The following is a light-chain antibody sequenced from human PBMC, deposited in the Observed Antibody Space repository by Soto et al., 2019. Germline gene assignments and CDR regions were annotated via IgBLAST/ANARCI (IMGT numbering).Light chain of an antibody. Sequence: EVVLTQSPATLSLSPGERATLSCSASQSIRTSLAWYQQKPGQAPRLVIFDASNRANGVPARFGGCGSGTEFTLTISSLQSEDFAVYYCQQYIRWPLTFGGGTKVDIK. CDR1: QSIRTS. CDR2: DAS. CDR3: QQYIRWPLT. V-gene: IGKV3-11*01. J-gene: IGKJ4*01.